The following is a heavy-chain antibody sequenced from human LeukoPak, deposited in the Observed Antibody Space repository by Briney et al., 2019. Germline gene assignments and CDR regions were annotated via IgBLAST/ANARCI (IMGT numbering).Heavy chain of an antibody. J-gene: IGHJ5*02. CDR2: IYYSGST. V-gene: IGHV4-31*03. D-gene: IGHD4-17*01. Sequence: PSQTLSLTCTVSGGSISSGGYYWSWIRQHPGKGLEWIGYIYYSGSTYYNPSLKSRVTISVDTSKNQFSLKLSSVTAADTAVYYCARDYGDYVGWFDPWGQGTLVSVSS. CDR3: ARDYGDYVGWFDP. CDR1: GGSISSGGYY.